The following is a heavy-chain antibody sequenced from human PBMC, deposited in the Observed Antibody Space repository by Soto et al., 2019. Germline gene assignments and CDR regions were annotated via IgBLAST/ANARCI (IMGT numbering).Heavy chain of an antibody. CDR1: GFTFSSYT. CDR2: ISTSGDST. V-gene: IGHV3-21*01. CDR3: TREGKKGGLDAFDI. Sequence: EAQLVESGGGLVKPGGSLRLACAASGFTFSSYTLNWVRQAPGKGLEWVSSISTSGDSTYYEDSLRGRFTISRDNARASLYLQMDSLRVEDTAMYYCTREGKKGGLDAFDIWGQGTMVTVSS. D-gene: IGHD2-15*01. J-gene: IGHJ3*02.